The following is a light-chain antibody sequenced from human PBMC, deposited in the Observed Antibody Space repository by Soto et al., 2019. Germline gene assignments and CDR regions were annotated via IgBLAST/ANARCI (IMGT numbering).Light chain of an antibody. CDR2: DDS. CDR3: QQYHRSSIT. J-gene: IGKJ5*01. V-gene: IGKV1-5*01. CDR1: QSLNND. Sequence: DLQMTQSPSTLSASLGDSVTITCRASQSLNNDLAWYQQKPGKAPNILIYDDSTLERGVPYRFSGTGSGTELNLAINSLQPDDFATYYCQQYHRSSITCGQGTRLEIK.